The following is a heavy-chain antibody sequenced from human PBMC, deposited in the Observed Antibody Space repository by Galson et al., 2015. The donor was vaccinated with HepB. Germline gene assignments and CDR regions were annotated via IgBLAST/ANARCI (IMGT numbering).Heavy chain of an antibody. CDR2: IYPGDSDT. V-gene: IGHV5-51*01. D-gene: IGHD6-19*01. J-gene: IGHJ4*02. CDR1: GYSFTSYW. Sequence: QSGAEVTKPGESLKISCTGSGYSFTSYWISWVRQMPGKGLEWMGIIYPGDSDTRYSPSFQGQVTISADKSISTAYLQWSSLQASDTAMYYCARLPEQWLVPIYFDYWGQGTLVTVSS. CDR3: ARLPEQWLVPIYFDY.